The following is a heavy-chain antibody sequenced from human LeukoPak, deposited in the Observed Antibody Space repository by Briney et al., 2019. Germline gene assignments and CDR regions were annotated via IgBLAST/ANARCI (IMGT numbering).Heavy chain of an antibody. CDR1: GFAFSSYW. Sequence: PGGSLRLSCVASGFAFSSYWMSWIRQAPGKGLEWVANMKQDGSEKYYVDQVKGRFTTSRDNAKNSVYLQMNSLRAEDTAVYYCVRAMDVWGQGTTVTVSS. J-gene: IGHJ6*02. CDR2: MKQDGSEK. CDR3: VRAMDV. V-gene: IGHV3-7*04.